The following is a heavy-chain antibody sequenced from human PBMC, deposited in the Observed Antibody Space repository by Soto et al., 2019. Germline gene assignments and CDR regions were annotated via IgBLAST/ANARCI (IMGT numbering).Heavy chain of an antibody. J-gene: IGHJ6*02. Sequence: QVQLQESGPGLVKTSQTLSLTCTVSGGSISSGGYYWSWIRQHPGKGLEWIGYIYYSGSTYYNPSLKSRVTISVDTSKNQFSLKRSSVTAADTAVYYCARELRFGEDYYGMDVWGQGTTVTVSS. CDR3: ARELRFGEDYYGMDV. CDR1: GGSISSGGYY. V-gene: IGHV4-31*03. D-gene: IGHD3-10*01. CDR2: IYYSGST.